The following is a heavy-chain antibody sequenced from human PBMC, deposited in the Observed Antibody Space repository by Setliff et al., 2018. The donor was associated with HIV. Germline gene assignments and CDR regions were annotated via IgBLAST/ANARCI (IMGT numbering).Heavy chain of an antibody. J-gene: IGHJ4*02. V-gene: IGHV1-69-2*01. CDR3: ATAPTMKVVYSGF. Sequence: GASVQVSCKASGYTFTDYYMHWVQQAPGKGLEWMGRVDPEDGETIYAEKFQGRVTITADTSTDTAYMELSSLRSEDTAVYYCATAPTMKVVYSGFWGQGTLVTVSS. CDR1: GYTFTDYY. CDR2: VDPEDGET. D-gene: IGHD3-22*01.